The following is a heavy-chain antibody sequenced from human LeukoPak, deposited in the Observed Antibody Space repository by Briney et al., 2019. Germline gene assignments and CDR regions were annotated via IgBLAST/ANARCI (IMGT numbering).Heavy chain of an antibody. J-gene: IGHJ4*02. CDR3: ARGGSSGWYVDY. V-gene: IGHV1-8*01. CDR1: GYTFTSYD. CDR2: VNPNSGNT. D-gene: IGHD6-19*01. Sequence: ASVKVSCKASGYTFTSYDINWVRQATGQGLEWMGWVNPNSGNTGYAQKFQGRVTMTRNTSISTAYMELSSLRSEDTAVYYCARGGSSGWYVDYWGQGTLVTVSS.